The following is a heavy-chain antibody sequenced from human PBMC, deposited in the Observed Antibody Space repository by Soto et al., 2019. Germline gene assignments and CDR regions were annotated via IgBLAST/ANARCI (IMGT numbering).Heavy chain of an antibody. CDR3: AKAENLQPYGMDV. D-gene: IGHD2-2*01. CDR2: ISGSGGST. CDR1: GCTFSSYA. Sequence: EVQLLEAVVGLVQPGGSLRLSCAASGCTFSSYAMSWVRQDPGKGLEWVAGISGSGGSTYYADSVKGRFTISRDHSKNTRYLQMNSLRAEDTAVYDCAKAENLQPYGMDVWGQGPTLTVSS. J-gene: IGHJ6*02. V-gene: IGHV3-23*01.